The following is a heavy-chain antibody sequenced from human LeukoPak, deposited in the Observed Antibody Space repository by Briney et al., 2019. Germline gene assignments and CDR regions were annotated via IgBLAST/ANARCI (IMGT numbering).Heavy chain of an antibody. CDR1: GYTFTGCY. J-gene: IGHJ4*02. V-gene: IGHV1-2*02. Sequence: GASVKVSCKASGYTFTGCYMHWVRQAPGQGLEWMGWINPNSGGTNYAQKFQGRVTMTRDTSISTAYMELSRLRSDDTAVYYCARVVTCSGGSCYSHFDYWGQGTLVTVSS. CDR3: ARVVTCSGGSCYSHFDY. CDR2: INPNSGGT. D-gene: IGHD2-15*01.